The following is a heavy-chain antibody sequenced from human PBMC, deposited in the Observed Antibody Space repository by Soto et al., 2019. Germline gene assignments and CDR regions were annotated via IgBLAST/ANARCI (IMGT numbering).Heavy chain of an antibody. J-gene: IGHJ6*02. Sequence: PGWSLRLSCAASGFTFSSYWMHWVRQAPGKGLVWVSRINSDGSSTSYADSVKGRFTISRDNAKNTLYLQMNSLRAEDTAVYYCARERVEGPWYYYYYGMDVWGQGTTVTVS. CDR2: INSDGSST. CDR3: ARERVEGPWYYYYYGMDV. CDR1: GFTFSSYW. D-gene: IGHD3-3*01. V-gene: IGHV3-74*01.